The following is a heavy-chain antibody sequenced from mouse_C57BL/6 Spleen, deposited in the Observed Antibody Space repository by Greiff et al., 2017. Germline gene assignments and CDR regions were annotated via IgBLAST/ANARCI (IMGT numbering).Heavy chain of an antibody. D-gene: IGHD1-1*01. J-gene: IGHJ1*03. CDR1: GYTFTSYW. CDR2: IDPSDSET. V-gene: IGHV1-52*01. CDR3: ARGYYGSSYWYFGV. Sequence: QVQLKQPGAELVRPGSSVKLSCKASGYTFTSYWMHWVKQRPIQGLEWIGNIDPSDSETHYNQKFKDKATLTVDKSSSTAYMQLSSLTSEDSAVYYCARGYYGSSYWYFGVWGTGTTVTVSS.